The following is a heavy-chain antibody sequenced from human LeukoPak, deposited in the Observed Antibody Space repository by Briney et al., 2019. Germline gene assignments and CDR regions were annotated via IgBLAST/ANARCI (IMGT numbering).Heavy chain of an antibody. CDR1: GYTFTSYG. J-gene: IGHJ3*02. Sequence: ASVKVSCKASGYTFTSYGISWVRQAPGQGLEWMGWISAYNGNTNYAQKLQGRVTMTTDTSTSTAYMELRSLRSDDTAVYYCGRDCGGDCEDAFDIWGQGTMVTVSS. CDR3: GRDCGGDCEDAFDI. V-gene: IGHV1-18*01. CDR2: ISAYNGNT. D-gene: IGHD2-21*02.